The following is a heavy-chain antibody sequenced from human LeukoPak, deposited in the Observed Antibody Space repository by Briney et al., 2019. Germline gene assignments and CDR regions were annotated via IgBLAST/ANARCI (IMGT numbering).Heavy chain of an antibody. CDR3: ARGPGGATFEYYYYGMDV. CDR1: GFTFSSYG. Sequence: GRSLRLSCAASGFTFSSYGMHWVRQAPGKGLEWVAVISYDGSNKYYADSVKGRFTISRDNSKNTLYLQMNSLGAEDTAVYYCARGPGGATFEYYYYGMDVWGQGTTVTVSS. D-gene: IGHD1-26*01. J-gene: IGHJ6*02. CDR2: ISYDGSNK. V-gene: IGHV3-30*03.